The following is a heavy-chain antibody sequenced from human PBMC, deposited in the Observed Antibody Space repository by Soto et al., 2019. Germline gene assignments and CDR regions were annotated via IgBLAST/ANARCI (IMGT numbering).Heavy chain of an antibody. Sequence: QTTLNESGPTQVKPRQTLTLTCTFSGFSLTTSGVGVGWIRQSPGKAPEWLALIYLDDDKRYSPSLKSRLTITKDTSKNQVVLTMADLDPADTATYYCAHRVLRTVFGLVTTTAIYFDFWGQGPPVAVSS. CDR3: AHRVLRTVFGLVTTTAIYFDF. CDR1: GFSLTTSGVG. D-gene: IGHD3-3*01. J-gene: IGHJ4*02. V-gene: IGHV2-5*02. CDR2: IYLDDDK.